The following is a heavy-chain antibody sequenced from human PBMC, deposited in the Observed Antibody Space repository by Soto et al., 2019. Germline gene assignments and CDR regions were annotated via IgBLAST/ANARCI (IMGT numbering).Heavy chain of an antibody. J-gene: IGHJ6*02. CDR3: AKDIDIVVVPAALNYYYYGMDV. Sequence: GGSLRLSCAASGFTFSSYGMHWVRQAPDKGLEWVAVISYDGSNKYYADSVKGRFTISRDNSKNTLYLQMNSLRAEDTAVYYCAKDIDIVVVPAALNYYYYGMDVWGQGTTVTVSS. CDR1: GFTFSSYG. D-gene: IGHD2-2*01. V-gene: IGHV3-30*18. CDR2: ISYDGSNK.